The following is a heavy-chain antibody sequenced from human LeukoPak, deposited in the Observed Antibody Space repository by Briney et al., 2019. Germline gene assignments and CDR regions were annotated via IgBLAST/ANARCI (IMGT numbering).Heavy chain of an antibody. CDR3: TSISASVLGESFDY. J-gene: IGHJ4*02. D-gene: IGHD3-16*01. Sequence: GGSLRLSCAASGFTFKNAWMGWVRQAPWKGLEWVGRIKSKVDGGTTDFAAPVKGRFSISRDDSKNTQYLQMNSLKTEDTAVYYCTSISASVLGESFDYWGQGTLVTVSS. CDR1: GFTFKNAW. V-gene: IGHV3-15*01. CDR2: IKSKVDGGTT.